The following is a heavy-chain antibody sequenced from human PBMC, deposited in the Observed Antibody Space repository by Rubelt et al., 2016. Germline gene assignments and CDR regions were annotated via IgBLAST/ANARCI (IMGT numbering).Heavy chain of an antibody. V-gene: IGHV3-15*01. D-gene: IGHD1-26*01. CDR3: VATGIVDGRDYFDY. CDR2: IKNELDGGTA. Sequence: LQLQESGPGLVRPSETLSLTCSVSGGSISSSNYYWGWVRQAPGKGLEWVGRIKNELDGGTADYAAPVKGRFTISRDASKNWVDLQRHSVKTVDMAVYYCVATGIVDGRDYFDYWGQGTLVSVSS. CDR1: GGSISSSNYY. J-gene: IGHJ4*02.